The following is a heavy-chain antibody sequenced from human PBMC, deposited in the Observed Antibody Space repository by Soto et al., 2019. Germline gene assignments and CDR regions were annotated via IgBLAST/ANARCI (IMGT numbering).Heavy chain of an antibody. J-gene: IGHJ5*02. CDR2: ISGSGGST. Sequence: GGSLRLSCAASGFTFSSYAMSWVRQAPGKGLEWVSAISGSGGSTYYADSVKGRFTISRDNSKNTLYLQMNSLRAEDTAVYYCAKDSEYCSSTSCQGSGWFDPWGQGTLVTVSS. V-gene: IGHV3-23*01. CDR3: AKDSEYCSSTSCQGSGWFDP. CDR1: GFTFSSYA. D-gene: IGHD2-2*01.